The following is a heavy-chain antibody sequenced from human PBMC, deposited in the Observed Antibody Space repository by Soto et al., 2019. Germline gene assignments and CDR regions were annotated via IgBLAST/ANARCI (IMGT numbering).Heavy chain of an antibody. CDR3: ARLNSGWHQTFDS. D-gene: IGHD6-25*01. CDR1: GGSIETYY. J-gene: IGHJ4*02. CDR2: ISSSGST. Sequence: SETLYLTCSVSGGSIETYYWSWMRQSPAKGLEWIGYISSSGSTNYNPSLRSRLSISVDTSKNQFSLNLTSVTVADTALYYCARLNSGWHQTFDSWGQGTLVTVSS. V-gene: IGHV4-4*09.